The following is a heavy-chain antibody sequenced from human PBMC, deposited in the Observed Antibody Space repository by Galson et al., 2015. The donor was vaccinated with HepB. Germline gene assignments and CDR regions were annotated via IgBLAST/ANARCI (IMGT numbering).Heavy chain of an antibody. CDR1: GFTFSSYG. CDR3: ANLGGSLWSFDY. V-gene: IGHV3-30*18. CDR2: ISYDGSNK. J-gene: IGHJ4*02. Sequence: SLRLSCAVSGFTFSSYGMHWVRQAPGKGLEWVAFISYDGSNKYYEESVKGRFTISRDNSKNMLYLQMNSLRAEDTAVYYCANLGGSLWSFDYWGRGTLVTVSS. D-gene: IGHD2-15*01.